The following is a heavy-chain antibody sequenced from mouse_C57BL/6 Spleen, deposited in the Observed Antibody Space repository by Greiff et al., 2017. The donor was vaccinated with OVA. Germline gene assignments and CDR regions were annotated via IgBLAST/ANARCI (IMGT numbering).Heavy chain of an antibody. V-gene: IGHV1-82*01. CDR1: GYAFSSSW. D-gene: IGHD1-1*01. CDR3: ARTTVVAPFDY. Sequence: QVQLQQSGPELVKPGASVKISCKASGYAFSSSWMNWVKQRPGKGLEWIGRIYPGDGDTNYNGKFKGKATLTADKSSSTAYMQLSSLTSEDSAVYFCARTTVVAPFDYGGQGTTLTVSS. CDR2: IYPGDGDT. J-gene: IGHJ2*01.